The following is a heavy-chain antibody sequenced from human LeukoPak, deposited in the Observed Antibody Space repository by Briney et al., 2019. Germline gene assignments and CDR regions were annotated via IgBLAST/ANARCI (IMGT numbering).Heavy chain of an antibody. D-gene: IGHD4-17*01. CDR3: ARIFLHTVTKGGGGFDY. V-gene: IGHV1-18*01. CDR1: GYTFTDYG. J-gene: IGHJ4*02. Sequence: ASVKVSCKASGYTFTDYGMSWVRQAPGQGLEWMGWISAYNGNTNYAQKLQGRVTMTTDTSTSTAYMELRSLRSDDTAVYYCARIFLHTVTKGGGGFDYWGQGTLVTVSS. CDR2: ISAYNGNT.